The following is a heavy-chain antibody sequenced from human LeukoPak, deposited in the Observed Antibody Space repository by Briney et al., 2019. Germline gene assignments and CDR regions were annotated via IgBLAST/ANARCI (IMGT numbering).Heavy chain of an antibody. Sequence: GESLQISCKGSGYSFTSYWIGWVRQMPGKGLEWMGIIYPGDSDTRYSPSFQGQVSNSADKSISTAYLQWSSLKASDTAMYYCARSFGESSHPFDYWGQGTLVTVSS. D-gene: IGHD3-10*01. CDR3: ARSFGESSHPFDY. J-gene: IGHJ4*02. V-gene: IGHV5-51*01. CDR1: GYSFTSYW. CDR2: IYPGDSDT.